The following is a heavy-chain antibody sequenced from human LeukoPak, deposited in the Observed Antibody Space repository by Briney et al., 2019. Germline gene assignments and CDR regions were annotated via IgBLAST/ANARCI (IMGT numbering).Heavy chain of an antibody. CDR1: GGTFSSYA. CDR2: IIPIFGTP. V-gene: IGHV1-69*13. Sequence: SVKVSCKASGGTFSSYAISWVRQAPGQGLEWRGGIIPIFGTPNYAQKFQGRVTITADESTSTAYMARSSRRSEDAAVYYCAREGLGSCSSTSCHNWFDPWGQGTLVTVSS. CDR3: AREGLGSCSSTSCHNWFDP. D-gene: IGHD2-2*01. J-gene: IGHJ5*02.